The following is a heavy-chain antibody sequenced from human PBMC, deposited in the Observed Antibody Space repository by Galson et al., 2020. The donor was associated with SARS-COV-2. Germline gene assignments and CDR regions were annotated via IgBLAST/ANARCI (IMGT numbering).Heavy chain of an antibody. CDR3: ARSGGISSSENYYYYYMDV. D-gene: IGHD6-13*01. CDR2: ISYDGSNK. V-gene: IGHV3-30*04. CDR1: GFTFSSYA. J-gene: IGHJ6*03. Sequence: GGSLRLFCAASGFTFSSYAMHWVRQAPGKGLEWVAVISYDGSNKYYADSVKGRFTISRDNSKNTLYLQMNSLRAEDTAVYYCARSGGISSSENYYYYYMDVWGKGTTVTVSS.